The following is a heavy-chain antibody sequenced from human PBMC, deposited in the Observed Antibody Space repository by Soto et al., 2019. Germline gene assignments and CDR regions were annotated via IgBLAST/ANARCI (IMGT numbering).Heavy chain of an antibody. CDR2: IHYSGRT. CDR3: ARENRQKLKRYGTDV. D-gene: IGHD6-13*01. V-gene: IGHV4-39*02. J-gene: IGHJ6*02. Sequence: SETLSLTCTFSVVSISSSPKYCAWFRQSPGKGLEWIGSIHYSGRTYYNPSLKSRVTISVDTSSNQFSLKLTSVTAADTAVYYCARENRQKLKRYGTDVWGQGTTVTVSS. CDR1: VVSISSSPKY.